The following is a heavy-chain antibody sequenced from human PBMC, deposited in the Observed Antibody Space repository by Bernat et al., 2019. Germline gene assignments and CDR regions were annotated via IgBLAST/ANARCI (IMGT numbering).Heavy chain of an antibody. D-gene: IGHD5-18*01. Sequence: QVQLQESGPGLVKPSETLSLTCTVSGGSISSYYWSWIRQPPGKGLEWIGYIYYSGSTNYNPSLKSRVTISVDTSKNQFSLKLSSVTAADTAVYYCAGHGRGQLWSAFDYWGQGTLVTVSS. V-gene: IGHV4-59*08. J-gene: IGHJ4*02. CDR1: GGSISSYY. CDR2: IYYSGST. CDR3: AGHGRGQLWSAFDY.